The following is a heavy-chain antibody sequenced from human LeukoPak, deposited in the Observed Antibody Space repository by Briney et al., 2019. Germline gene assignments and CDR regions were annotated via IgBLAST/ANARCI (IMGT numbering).Heavy chain of an antibody. CDR1: GYTFTSYY. CDR3: ARDTVVATITLNY. Sequence: ASVKVSCKASGYTFTSYYMHWVRQAPGQGLEWMGIINPSGGSTSYAQKFQGRVTMTRDMSTSTVYMELSSLRSDDTAVYYCARDTVVATITLNYWGQGTLVTVSS. CDR2: INPSGGST. D-gene: IGHD5-12*01. J-gene: IGHJ4*02. V-gene: IGHV1-46*01.